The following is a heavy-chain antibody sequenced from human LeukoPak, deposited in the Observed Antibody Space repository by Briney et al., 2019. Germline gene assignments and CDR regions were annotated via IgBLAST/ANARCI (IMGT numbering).Heavy chain of an antibody. CDR1: GFTFSSYA. D-gene: IGHD1-26*01. CDR3: AKAPKWEPKREF. V-gene: IGHV3-23*01. J-gene: IGHJ4*02. CDR2: ISGSGGST. Sequence: PGASLRLSCAASGFTFSSYAMSWVRQAPGKGLEGVSAISGSGGSTYYADSVKGRFTISRDNSKNTLYLQMNSLRAEDTAVYYCAKAPKWEPKREFWGQGTLVTVSS.